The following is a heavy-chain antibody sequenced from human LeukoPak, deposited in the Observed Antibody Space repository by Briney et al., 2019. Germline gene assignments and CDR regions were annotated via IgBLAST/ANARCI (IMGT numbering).Heavy chain of an antibody. V-gene: IGHV4-34*08. CDR2: INHSGST. CDR1: GFTFSSYW. D-gene: IGHD2-2*01. Sequence: GSLRLSCAASGFTFSSYWMSWVRQAPGKGLEWIGEINHSGSTNYNPSLKSRVTISVDTSKNQFSLKLSSVTAADTAVYYCALRPRSRYCSSTSCPRGYYFDYWGQGTLVTVSS. J-gene: IGHJ4*02. CDR3: ALRPRSRYCSSTSCPRGYYFDY.